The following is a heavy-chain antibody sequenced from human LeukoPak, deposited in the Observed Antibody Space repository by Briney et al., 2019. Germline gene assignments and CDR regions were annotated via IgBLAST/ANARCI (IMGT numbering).Heavy chain of an antibody. V-gene: IGHV4-34*01. J-gene: IGHJ3*02. CDR1: GGSFSGYY. CDR3: ARGPTVGCSSTSCYRRAFDI. CDR2: INHSGST. Sequence: PSETLSLTCAVYGGSFSGYYWSWIRQPPGKGLEWIGEINHSGSTNYNPSLKSRVTISVDTSENQFSLKLSSVTAADTAVYYCARGPTVGCSSTSCYRRAFDIWGQGTMVTVSS. D-gene: IGHD2-2*01.